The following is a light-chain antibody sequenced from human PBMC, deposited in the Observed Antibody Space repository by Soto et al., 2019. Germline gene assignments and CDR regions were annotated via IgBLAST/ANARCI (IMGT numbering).Light chain of an antibody. Sequence: SYEPTQPPSVSVAPGKTARITCGGNNIGSKFVHWYQQKPGQAPVMVIYYESDRPSGIPERFSGSNSGNTATLTISRVEAGDEAEYYCQVWDSSGDHVVFGGGTKLTVL. V-gene: IGLV3-21*04. CDR3: QVWDSSGDHVV. CDR1: NIGSKF. CDR2: YES. J-gene: IGLJ2*01.